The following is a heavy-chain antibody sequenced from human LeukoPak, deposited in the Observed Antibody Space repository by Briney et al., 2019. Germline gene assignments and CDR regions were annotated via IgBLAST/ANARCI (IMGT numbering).Heavy chain of an antibody. CDR1: GYTFTSYY. CDR3: ARGVRIAVARGRYYFDY. Sequence: ASVNVSCTASGYTFTSYYMHWVRQAPGQGLEWMGWINPNSGGTNYAQKFQGRVTMTRDTSISTAYMELSRLRSDDTAVYYCARGVRIAVARGRYYFDYWGQGTLVTVSS. V-gene: IGHV1-2*02. CDR2: INPNSGGT. D-gene: IGHD6-19*01. J-gene: IGHJ4*02.